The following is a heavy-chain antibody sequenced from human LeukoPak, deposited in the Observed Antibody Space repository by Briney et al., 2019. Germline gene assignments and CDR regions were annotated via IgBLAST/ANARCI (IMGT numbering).Heavy chain of an antibody. CDR1: GGSISSGDYY. V-gene: IGHV4-30-4*02. D-gene: IGHD2-15*01. J-gene: IGHJ1*01. Sequence: SETLSLTCTVSGGSISSGDYYWSWIRQPPGKGLEWIGYIYYSGSTYYNPSLKSRVTISVDTSKNQFSLKLSSVTAADTAVYYCARGPRSGPRGGFQHWGQGTLVTVSS. CDR2: IYYSGST. CDR3: ARGPRSGPRGGFQH.